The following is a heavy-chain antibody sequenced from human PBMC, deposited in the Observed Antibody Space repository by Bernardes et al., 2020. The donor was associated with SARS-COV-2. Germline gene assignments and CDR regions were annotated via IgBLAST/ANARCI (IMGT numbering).Heavy chain of an antibody. D-gene: IGHD3-3*01. CDR1: GGSISSGDYY. CDR3: ARDSLRIPTIFGVDQYYYYGMDV. Sequence: SETLSLTCTVSGGSISSGDYYWSWLLQPPGKGLEWIGYIYYSGSTYYNPSLKSRVTISVDTSKNQFSLKLSSVTAADTAVYYCARDSLRIPTIFGVDQYYYYGMDVWGQGTTVTVSS. CDR2: IYYSGST. J-gene: IGHJ6*02. V-gene: IGHV4-30-4*01.